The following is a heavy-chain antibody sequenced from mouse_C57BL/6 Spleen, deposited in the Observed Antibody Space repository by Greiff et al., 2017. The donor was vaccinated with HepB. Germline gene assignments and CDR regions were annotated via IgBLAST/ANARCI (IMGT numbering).Heavy chain of an antibody. Sequence: VQLQQSGPELVKPGASVKISCKASGYAFSSSWMNWVKQRPGKGLEWIGRIYPGDGDTNYNGKFKGKATLTADKSSSTAYMQLSSLTSEDSAVYFCARRVYDYDGFAYWGQGTLVTVSA. CDR1: GYAFSSSW. D-gene: IGHD2-4*01. V-gene: IGHV1-82*01. CDR2: IYPGDGDT. CDR3: ARRVYDYDGFAY. J-gene: IGHJ3*01.